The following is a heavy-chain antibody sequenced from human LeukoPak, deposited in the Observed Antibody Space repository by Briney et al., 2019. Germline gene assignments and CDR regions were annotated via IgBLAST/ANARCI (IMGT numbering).Heavy chain of an antibody. D-gene: IGHD2-15*01. CDR1: GFTFSSSA. V-gene: IGHV3-23*01. J-gene: IGHJ4*02. CDR2: ISDNGGYT. Sequence: GGSLRLSCAASGFTFSSSAMSWVRQAPGEGLEWVSAISDNGGYTYYADSVQGRFTISRDNSKSTLCLQMNSLRAEDTAVYYCAKQLGYCSDGSCYFPYWGQGTLVTVSS. CDR3: AKQLGYCSDGSCYFPY.